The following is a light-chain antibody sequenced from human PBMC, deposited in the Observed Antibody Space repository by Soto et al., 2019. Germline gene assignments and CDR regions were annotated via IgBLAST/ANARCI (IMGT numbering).Light chain of an antibody. Sequence: NFMLTQPHSVSGSPGKTVTISCTRRSGNIVSNYVQWYQQRPGSSPTTVIFEDDDRPSGVPDRFSASLDTSTNSASLTISGLNPEDEADYYCQSYDADILIFGGGTKVTVL. CDR2: EDD. CDR3: QSYDADILI. V-gene: IGLV6-57*01. CDR1: SGNIVSNY. J-gene: IGLJ2*01.